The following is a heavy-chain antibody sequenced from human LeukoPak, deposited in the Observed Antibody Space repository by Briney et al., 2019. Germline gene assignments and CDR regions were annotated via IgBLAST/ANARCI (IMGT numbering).Heavy chain of an antibody. CDR3: AKPLNSGYDVYFDY. V-gene: IGHV3-30*18. CDR2: ISYDGSNK. D-gene: IGHD5-12*01. J-gene: IGHJ4*02. CDR1: GFTFSSYG. Sequence: GGSLRLSCAASGFTFSSYGMHWVRQAPGKGLEWVAVISYDGSNKYYADSVKGRFTISRDNSKNTLYLQMNSLRAEDTAVYYCAKPLNSGYDVYFDYWGQGTLVTVSS.